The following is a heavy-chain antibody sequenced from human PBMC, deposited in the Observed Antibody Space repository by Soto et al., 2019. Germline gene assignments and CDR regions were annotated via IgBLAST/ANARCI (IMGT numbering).Heavy chain of an antibody. J-gene: IGHJ6*02. D-gene: IGHD1-1*01. CDR3: AGLEATLLYYYYGMDV. V-gene: IGHV4-4*02. CDR1: GGSITSSNW. Sequence: QVQLQESGPGLVKPSGTLSLTCAVSGGSITSSNWWSWVRQPPGKGLEWIGQIYHRGSTNYNPSLKTRVTLSTDKYKSQCSLQWTSVTAADTAVYYCAGLEATLLYYYYGMDVWGQGTPVTVSS. CDR2: IYHRGST.